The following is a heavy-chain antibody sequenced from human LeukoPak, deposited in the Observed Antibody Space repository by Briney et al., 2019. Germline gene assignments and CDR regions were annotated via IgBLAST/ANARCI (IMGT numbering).Heavy chain of an antibody. CDR1: GGFVSSHY. Sequence: PSETLSLTCAVSGGFVSSHYWGWIRQPPGKGLQWIGNIRSTGEKNHNPSLKSRVSISLDTSKSHLSLNLTSVFAADTAIYYCVRRDTGWNYFDYWGQGILVSVSS. CDR2: IRSTGEK. V-gene: IGHV4-4*08. D-gene: IGHD6-19*01. CDR3: VRRDTGWNYFDY. J-gene: IGHJ4*02.